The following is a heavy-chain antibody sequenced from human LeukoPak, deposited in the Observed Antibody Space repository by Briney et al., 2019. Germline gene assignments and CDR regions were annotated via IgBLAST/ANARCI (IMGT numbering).Heavy chain of an antibody. CDR3: AKDVLQLVAGEYFDY. CDR2: ISASGGT. Sequence: GGSLRLSCAASGLSYSSYGMSWVRLAPGRGLEWVSAISASGGTNYADSVKGRFTISRDNAKNTVSLQMNSLRVDDTALYFCAKDVLQLVAGEYFDYWGRGTLVTVSS. D-gene: IGHD6-13*01. J-gene: IGHJ4*02. V-gene: IGHV3-23*01. CDR1: GLSYSSYG.